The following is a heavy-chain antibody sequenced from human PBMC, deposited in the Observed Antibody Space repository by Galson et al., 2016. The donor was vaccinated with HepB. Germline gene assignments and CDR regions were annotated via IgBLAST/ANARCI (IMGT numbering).Heavy chain of an antibody. CDR1: GDSISSRAYH. V-gene: IGHV4-39*01. Sequence: SETLSLTCSVSGDSISSRAYHWGWIRQPPGKGLEWIGSIYYIGTTYYNPSLKSRVSISVDTSKSQLSLTLNSMTAADTAVYYCARQTYYDYVWGSYNSFDFWGQGTVVTVSS. CDR3: ARQTYYDYVWGSYNSFDF. J-gene: IGHJ4*02. CDR2: IYYIGTT. D-gene: IGHD3-16*01.